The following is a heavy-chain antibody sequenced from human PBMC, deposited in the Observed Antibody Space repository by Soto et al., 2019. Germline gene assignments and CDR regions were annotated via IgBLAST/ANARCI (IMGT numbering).Heavy chain of an antibody. CDR2: INPNSGGT. J-gene: IGHJ4*02. CDR1: GYTFTASY. V-gene: IGHV1-2*04. D-gene: IGHD6-19*01. Sequence: ASVKVSCKASGYTFTASYIHWVRQAPGQGLEWMGWINPNSGGTKSAQKFQDWVTMTRDTSITTAYMELSRLKSDDTAVYYCATPRGHQWPPLDYWGQGPLVTVPS. CDR3: ATPRGHQWPPLDY.